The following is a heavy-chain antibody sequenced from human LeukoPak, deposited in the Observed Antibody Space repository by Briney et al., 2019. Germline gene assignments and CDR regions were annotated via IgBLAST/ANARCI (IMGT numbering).Heavy chain of an antibody. J-gene: IGHJ4*02. CDR2: INPNSGGT. CDR1: GYTFTGYY. Sequence: ASVTVSCKASGYTFTGYYMHRVGQAPGQGREWMGWINPNSGGTNYEQKFQGRVTMTRDTSISTAYMELSRLRSDDTAVYYCARDLGWELLLNYFVYWGQGTLVTVSS. D-gene: IGHD1-26*01. CDR3: ARDLGWELLLNYFVY. V-gene: IGHV1-2*02.